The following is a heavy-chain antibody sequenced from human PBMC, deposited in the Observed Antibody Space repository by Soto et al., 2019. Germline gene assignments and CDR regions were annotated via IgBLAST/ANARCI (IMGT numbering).Heavy chain of an antibody. CDR2: IVVGSGNT. Sequence: SVKVSCKASGFTFTSSAVQWVRQARGQRLEWIGWIVVGSGNTNYAQKFQERVTITRDMSTSTAYMELSSLRSEDTAVYYCAADLERAYYDFWSGYGPGWFDPWGQGALVTVSS. J-gene: IGHJ5*02. V-gene: IGHV1-58*01. D-gene: IGHD3-3*01. CDR1: GFTFTSSA. CDR3: AADLERAYYDFWSGYGPGWFDP.